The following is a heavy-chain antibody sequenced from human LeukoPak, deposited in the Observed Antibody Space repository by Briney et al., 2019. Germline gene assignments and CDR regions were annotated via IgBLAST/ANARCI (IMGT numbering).Heavy chain of an antibody. V-gene: IGHV3-74*01. J-gene: IGHJ4*02. CDR3: AKVAQGSSSWRSSNPIDY. CDR2: IDSDGTPT. Sequence: HSGGSLRLSCAASGFTFSSSWMHWVRQAPGGGLVWVSRIDSDGTPTTYADSVKGRFTISRDNSKNTLYLQMNSLRAEDTAVYYCAKVAQGSSSWRSSNPIDYWGQGTLVTVSS. D-gene: IGHD6-13*01. CDR1: GFTFSSSW.